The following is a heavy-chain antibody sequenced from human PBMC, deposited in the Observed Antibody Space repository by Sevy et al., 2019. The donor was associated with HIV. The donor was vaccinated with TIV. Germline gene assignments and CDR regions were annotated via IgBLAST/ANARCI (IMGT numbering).Heavy chain of an antibody. Sequence: GGSLRLSCAASGFTFSSYAMSWVRQAPGKGLEWVSAISGSGGSTYYADSVKGRFTISRDNSKNTLYLQMNSLRAEDTAVYYCAKDRAEWVLPYDAFDIWGQWTMVT. J-gene: IGHJ3*02. CDR2: ISGSGGST. CDR1: GFTFSSYA. D-gene: IGHD1-26*01. CDR3: AKDRAEWVLPYDAFDI. V-gene: IGHV3-23*01.